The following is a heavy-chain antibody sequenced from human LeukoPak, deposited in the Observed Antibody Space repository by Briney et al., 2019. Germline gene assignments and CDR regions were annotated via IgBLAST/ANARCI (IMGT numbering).Heavy chain of an antibody. J-gene: IGHJ4*02. CDR3: ARASRDGYNQNFDH. V-gene: IGHV5-51*07. D-gene: IGHD5-24*01. Sequence: SLKISCKGLGYDFSTYWNAWVHQRPGKGLEWMGIIYPGGSETRYDPSFQGQVTISADRSTSTAYLQWSSLRASDTAMYYCARASRDGYNQNFDHWGQGTLVTVSS. CDR1: GYDFSTYW. CDR2: IYPGGSET.